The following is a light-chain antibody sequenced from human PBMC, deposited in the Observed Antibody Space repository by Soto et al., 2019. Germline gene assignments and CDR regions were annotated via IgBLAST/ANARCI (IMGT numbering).Light chain of an antibody. V-gene: IGKV1-39*01. CDR2: AAS. CDR1: QNIRIY. J-gene: IGKJ1*01. CDR3: RQTYNPPLT. Sequence: DIHMTQSPSSLSASVGDTVTITCRASQNIRIYLNWYQHKPGTAPKLLIYAASNLQSGVPSRFSGSASGTHFSLTINNLQPGDFATYYCRQTYNPPLTVGQGTKVDSK.